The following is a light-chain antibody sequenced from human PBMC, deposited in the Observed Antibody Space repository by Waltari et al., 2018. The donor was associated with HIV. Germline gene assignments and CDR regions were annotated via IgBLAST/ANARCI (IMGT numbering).Light chain of an antibody. Sequence: QSVLTQPPSVSAAPGQKVTISCSGSSSNIGNNYVSWYQQLPGTAPKLLIYDNNKRPSGIPDRFSGSKAGSSATRGITGLQTGDEADYYCGTWDSSLSAYVVFGGGTKLTVL. V-gene: IGLV1-51*01. J-gene: IGLJ2*01. CDR3: GTWDSSLSAYVV. CDR1: SSNIGNNY. CDR2: DNN.